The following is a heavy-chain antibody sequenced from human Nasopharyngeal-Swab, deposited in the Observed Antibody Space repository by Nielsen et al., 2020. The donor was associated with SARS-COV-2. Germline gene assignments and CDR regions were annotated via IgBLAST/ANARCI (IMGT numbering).Heavy chain of an antibody. Sequence: GGSLRLSCAASGFTFEDYAMHWVRQASGKGLEWVGRIGDKDHNYATTYGASVQGRFTISRDDSKNTAFLQMDSLKTEDTALYYCTTDFYFDYWGQGTLVTVSS. CDR2: IGDKDHNYAT. J-gene: IGHJ4*02. V-gene: IGHV3-73*01. CDR3: TTDFYFDY. CDR1: GFTFEDYA.